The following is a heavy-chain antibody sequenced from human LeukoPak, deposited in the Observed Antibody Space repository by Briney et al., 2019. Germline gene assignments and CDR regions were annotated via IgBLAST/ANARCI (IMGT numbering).Heavy chain of an antibody. J-gene: IGHJ4*02. CDR1: GFTFSSYE. D-gene: IGHD3-10*01. CDR2: ISSSGSTI. CDR3: TRDSQGSGIYSVDY. Sequence: GGSLRLSCAASGFTFSSYEMNWVRQAPGKGLEWVSYISSSGSTIYYADSVKGRFTISRDNAKNSLYLQMNSLRAEDTAVYWCTRDSQGSGIYSVDYWGQGTLVTVSS. V-gene: IGHV3-48*03.